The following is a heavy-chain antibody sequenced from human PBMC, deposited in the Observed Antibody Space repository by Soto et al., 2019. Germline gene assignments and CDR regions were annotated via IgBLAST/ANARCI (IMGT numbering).Heavy chain of an antibody. CDR1: GGSISSGDYY. Sequence: SETLSLSCTVSGGSISSGDYYWSWIRQPPGKGLEWIGYIYYSGSTYYNPSLKSRVTISVDTSKNQFSLKLSSVTAADTAVYYCARGPRITISNFDYWGQGTLVTVSS. CDR3: ARGPRITISNFDY. V-gene: IGHV4-30-4*01. D-gene: IGHD3-9*01. J-gene: IGHJ4*02. CDR2: IYYSGST.